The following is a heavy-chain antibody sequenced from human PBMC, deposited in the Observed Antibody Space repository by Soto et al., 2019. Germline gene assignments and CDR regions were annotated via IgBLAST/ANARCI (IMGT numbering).Heavy chain of an antibody. CDR3: AKGGGVGYRIYGMDV. D-gene: IGHD6-13*01. V-gene: IGHV3-30*18. CDR2: ISYDGSNK. CDR1: GFTFSSYG. Sequence: QVQLVESGGGVVQPGRSLRLSCAASGFTFSSYGMHWVRQAPGKGLEWVAVISYDGSNKYYADSVKGRFTISRDNSKNTLYLQMNSLRAEDTAVYYCAKGGGVGYRIYGMDVWGQGTTVTVSS. J-gene: IGHJ6*02.